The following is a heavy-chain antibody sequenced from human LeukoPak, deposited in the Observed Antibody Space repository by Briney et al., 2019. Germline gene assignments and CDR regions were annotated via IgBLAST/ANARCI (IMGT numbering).Heavy chain of an antibody. CDR2: IWYDGSNK. CDR1: GFTFSSYG. J-gene: IGHJ4*02. V-gene: IGHV3-33*01. CDR3: ATSWELLHHLDY. Sequence: GGSLRLSCAASGFTFSSYGMHWVRQAPGKGLEWVAVIWYDGSNKYYADSVKGRFTISRDNSRDDSKNTLYLQMNSLRAEDTAVYYCATSWELLHHLDYWGQGTLVTVSS. D-gene: IGHD1-26*01.